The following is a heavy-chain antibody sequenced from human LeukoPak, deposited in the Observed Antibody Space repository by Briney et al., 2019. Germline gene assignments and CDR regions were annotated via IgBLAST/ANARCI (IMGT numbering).Heavy chain of an antibody. V-gene: IGHV3-7*03. CDR3: AKSGLNRFDY. CDR1: GFTFSTHW. Sequence: GGSLRLSCAASGFTFSTHWMSWVRQAPGKGLEWVANIKIDGSEKNYVDSVKGRLTISRDNAKNTLYLQMNTLRADDTAVYYCAKSGLNRFDYWGQGTLVTVSS. J-gene: IGHJ4*02. D-gene: IGHD3-3*01. CDR2: IKIDGSEK.